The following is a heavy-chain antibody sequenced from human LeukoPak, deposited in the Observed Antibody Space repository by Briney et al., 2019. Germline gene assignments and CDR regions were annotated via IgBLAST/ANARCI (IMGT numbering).Heavy chain of an antibody. Sequence: PGGSLRLSCAASGFTFDDYAMHWVRQAPGKGLEWVSGISWNSGSIDYADSVKGRFTISRDNAKNSLYLQINSLRAEDTALYYCATQKAAGQNFYYYYGMDVWGQGTTVTVSS. V-gene: IGHV3-9*01. CDR1: GFTFDDYA. J-gene: IGHJ6*02. CDR3: ATQKAAGQNFYYYYGMDV. CDR2: ISWNSGSI. D-gene: IGHD6-13*01.